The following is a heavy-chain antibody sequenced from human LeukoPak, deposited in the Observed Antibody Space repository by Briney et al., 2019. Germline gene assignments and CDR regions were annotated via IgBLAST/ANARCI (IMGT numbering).Heavy chain of an antibody. CDR3: ARDVNYAFDY. Sequence: ASVKVSCKPSGYSFPRNGISWVRQAPGRGLEWMGWISANSGNTNYAQKFQDRVTLTTDTSTSTAYMELRSLRSDDTAVYYCARDVNYAFDYWGQGTLVTVSS. CDR1: GYSFPRNG. CDR2: ISANSGNT. D-gene: IGHD3-16*01. V-gene: IGHV1-18*01. J-gene: IGHJ4*02.